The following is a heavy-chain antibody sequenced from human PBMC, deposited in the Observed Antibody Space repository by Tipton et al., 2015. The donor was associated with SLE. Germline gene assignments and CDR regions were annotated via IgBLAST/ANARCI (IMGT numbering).Heavy chain of an antibody. D-gene: IGHD6-19*01. CDR3: AREEGSTSGWLDY. J-gene: IGHJ4*02. CDR1: GFTFSSYS. CDR2: ISSSSSYI. Sequence: SLRLSCAASGFTFSSYSMNWVRQAPGKGLEWVSSISSSSSYIYYADSVKGRFTISRDNSKNTLYLQMNSLRAEDTAVYFCAREEGSTSGWLDYWGQGTLVTVSS. V-gene: IGHV3-21*04.